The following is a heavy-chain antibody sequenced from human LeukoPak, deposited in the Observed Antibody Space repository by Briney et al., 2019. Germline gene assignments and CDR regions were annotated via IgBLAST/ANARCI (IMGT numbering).Heavy chain of an antibody. CDR2: ISYDGSNK. CDR1: GFTFSSYG. Sequence: SGGSLRLSCAASGFTFSSYGMHWVRQAPGKGLEWVAVISYDGSNKYYADSVKGRFTISRDNSKNTLYLQMNSLRAEDTAVYYCARGQAVDDYWGQGTLVTVSS. D-gene: IGHD6-19*01. CDR3: ARGQAVDDY. J-gene: IGHJ4*02. V-gene: IGHV3-30*03.